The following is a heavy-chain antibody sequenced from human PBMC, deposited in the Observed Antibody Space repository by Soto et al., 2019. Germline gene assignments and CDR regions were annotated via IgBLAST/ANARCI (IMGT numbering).Heavy chain of an antibody. Sequence: SVKVSCKASGYVFITRGVTWVRQAPGQGLEWMGWISTDNGYSVYARKFQARVTMTTDTSTSTGYMELRSLTSDDTAIYYCARGGTYYDPSISFTDFGLGEDYFRGQRTQVTVSA. D-gene: IGHD3-10*01. CDR1: GYVFITRG. CDR2: ISTDNGYS. CDR3: ARGGTYYDPSISFTDFGLGEDYF. J-gene: IGHJ4*02. V-gene: IGHV1-18*01.